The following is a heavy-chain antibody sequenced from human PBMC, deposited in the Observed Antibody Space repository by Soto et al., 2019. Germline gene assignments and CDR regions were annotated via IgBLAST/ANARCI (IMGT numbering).Heavy chain of an antibody. CDR3: ARGVDCRGGSCYLGSWFDP. J-gene: IGHJ5*02. CDR2: MNPNSGNT. D-gene: IGHD2-15*01. Sequence: ASVKVSCKASGYTFTSYDIKWVRQATGQGLEWMGWMNPNSGNTGYAQKFQGRVTMTRNTSISTAYMELSSLRSEDTAVYYCARGVDCRGGSCYLGSWFDPWGQGTLVTVSS. CDR1: GYTFTSYD. V-gene: IGHV1-8*01.